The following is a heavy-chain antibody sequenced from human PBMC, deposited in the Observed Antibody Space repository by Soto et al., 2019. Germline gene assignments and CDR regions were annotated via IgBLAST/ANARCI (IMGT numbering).Heavy chain of an antibody. J-gene: IGHJ4*02. V-gene: IGHV4-31*03. CDR1: GGSINSGGYC. CDR2: ISYGGST. D-gene: IGHD5-18*01. CDR3: SRGILV. Sequence: QVQLQESGPGLVKPSQTLSLTCTVSGGSINSGGYCWSWIRQHPGKGLDWIGCISYGGSTSYNPSLKSGVTISVETSKNQFSLKLTSVTAAVTAVYFCSRGILVWGQGALITVAS.